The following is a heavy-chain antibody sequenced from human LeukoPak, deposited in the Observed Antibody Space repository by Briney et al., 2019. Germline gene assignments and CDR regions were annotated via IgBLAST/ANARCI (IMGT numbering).Heavy chain of an antibody. Sequence: GSLRLSCAASGFTVCSNYMSWVRQAPGKGLEWVSVIYSGGSTYYADSVKGRFTISRDNSKNTLYLQMNSLRAEDTAVYYCASSYYDSSGFFDYWGQGTLVTVSS. D-gene: IGHD3-22*01. V-gene: IGHV3-66*01. J-gene: IGHJ4*02. CDR2: IYSGGST. CDR3: ASSYYDSSGFFDY. CDR1: GFTVCSNY.